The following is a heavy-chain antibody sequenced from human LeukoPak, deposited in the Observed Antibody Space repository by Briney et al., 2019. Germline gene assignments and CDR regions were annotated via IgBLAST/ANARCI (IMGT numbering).Heavy chain of an antibody. CDR3: ARGGNYWPQWWFDP. J-gene: IGHJ5*02. CDR1: GYTFTTYY. V-gene: IGHV1-46*01. D-gene: IGHD1-26*01. Sequence: ASVKVSCKASGYTFTTYYMHWVRQAPGQGLEWMGIINPSGSKTYYAQKFQGRVTMTRDMSTSTVYMELSSLRSEDTAVYYCARGGNYWPQWWFDPWGRGTLVSVSS. CDR2: INPSGSKT.